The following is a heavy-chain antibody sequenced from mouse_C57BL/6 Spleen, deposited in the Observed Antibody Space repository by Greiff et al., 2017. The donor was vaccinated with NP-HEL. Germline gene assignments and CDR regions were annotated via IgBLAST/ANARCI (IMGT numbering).Heavy chain of an antibody. CDR1: GYSITSDY. CDR2: ISYSGST. V-gene: IGHV3-8*01. D-gene: IGHD3-2*02. Sequence: EVKLMESGPGLAKPSQTLSLTCSVTGYSITSDYWNWIRKFPGNKLEYMGYISYSGSTYYNPSLKRRISITRDTSKNQYYLQLNSVTTEDTATYYCARGPLDSSGYFDYWGQGTTLTVSS. CDR3: ARGPLDSSGYFDY. J-gene: IGHJ2*01.